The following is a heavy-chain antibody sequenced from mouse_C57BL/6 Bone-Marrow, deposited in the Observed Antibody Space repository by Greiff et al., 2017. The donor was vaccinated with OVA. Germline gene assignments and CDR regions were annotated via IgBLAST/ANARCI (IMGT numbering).Heavy chain of an antibody. CDR2: IDPSDSYT. D-gene: IGHD4-1*01. CDR3: ARNPSNWGYYYAMDY. V-gene: IGHV1-59*01. J-gene: IGHJ4*01. CDR1: GYTFTSYW. Sequence: QVHVKQPGAELVRPGTSVKLSCKASGYTFTSYWMHWVKQRPGQGLEWIGVIDPSDSYTNYNQKFKGKATLTVDTSSSTAYMQLSSLTSEDSAVYYCARNPSNWGYYYAMDYWGQGTSVTVSS.